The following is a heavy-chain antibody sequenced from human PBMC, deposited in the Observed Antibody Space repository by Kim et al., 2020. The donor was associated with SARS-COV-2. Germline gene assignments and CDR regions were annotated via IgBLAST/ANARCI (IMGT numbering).Heavy chain of an antibody. V-gene: IGHV3-30*18. Sequence: GGSLRLSCAASGFTFSSYGMHWVRQAPGKGLEWVAVISYDGSNKYYADSVKGRFTISRDNSKNTLYLQMNSLRAEDTAVYYCAKVLRYFDWLSPDAFDI. J-gene: IGHJ3*02. D-gene: IGHD3-9*01. CDR1: GFTFSSYG. CDR2: ISYDGSNK. CDR3: AKVLRYFDWLSPDAFDI.